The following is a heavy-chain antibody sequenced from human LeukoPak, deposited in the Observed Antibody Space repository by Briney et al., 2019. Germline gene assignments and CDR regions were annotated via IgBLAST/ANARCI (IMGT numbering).Heavy chain of an antibody. J-gene: IGHJ5*02. CDR2: INTNTGNP. CDR3: ARDSDSTTNNWFDP. D-gene: IGHD2-2*01. V-gene: IGHV7-4-1*02. Sequence: GXTFXXYAMNWVRQAPGQXLEWMGWINTNTGNPTYAQGFTGRFVFSLDTSVSTAYLQISSLKAEDTAVYYCARDSDSTTNNWFDPWGQGTLVTVSS. CDR1: GXTFXXYA.